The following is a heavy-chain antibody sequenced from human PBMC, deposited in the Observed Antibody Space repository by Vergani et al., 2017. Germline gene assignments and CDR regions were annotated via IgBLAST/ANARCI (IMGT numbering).Heavy chain of an antibody. CDR2: IGVSGGGT. CDR1: GFTFSSFA. CDR3: AKSGRLGSGWPNPVDY. Sequence: EVQLLESGGGLVQPGGSLRLSCAASGFTFSSFAMRWVRQAPGKGLEWVSSIGVSGGGTFYADSVKGRFTFSRDNSKNTLYLQMNSLRAEDTAIYYCAKSGRLGSGWPNPVDYWGQGTLVTVSS. J-gene: IGHJ4*02. V-gene: IGHV3-23*01. D-gene: IGHD6-19*01.